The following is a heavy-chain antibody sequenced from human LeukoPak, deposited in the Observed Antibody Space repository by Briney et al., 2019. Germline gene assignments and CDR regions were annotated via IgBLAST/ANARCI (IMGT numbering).Heavy chain of an antibody. CDR3: ARVRSATTVDY. CDR1: GFTFSSYE. D-gene: IGHD4-17*01. V-gene: IGHV3-48*03. Sequence: PGGSLRLSCAASGFTFSSYEMNWVRQAPGKELEWVSYISSSGSTIYYADSVKGRFTISRDNAKNSLYLQMNSLRAEDTAVYYCARVRSATTVDYWGQGTLVTVSS. J-gene: IGHJ4*02. CDR2: ISSSGSTI.